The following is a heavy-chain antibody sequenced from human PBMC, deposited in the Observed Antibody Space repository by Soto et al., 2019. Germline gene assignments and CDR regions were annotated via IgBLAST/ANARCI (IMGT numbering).Heavy chain of an antibody. CDR1: GFTFSATG. V-gene: IGHV3-21*02. D-gene: IGHD6-13*01. Sequence: EVQLVESGGGLVKPGGSLRLSCSASGFTFSATGMNGFRQAPGKGPEWVSSISSGSEYIFYEDSVQGQLTISRDNAKKSVYLQPNNLRAEDTAVYYCAKDGAAGSVLYVWCQGTTVTVSS. J-gene: IGHJ6*02. CDR3: AKDGAAGSVLYV. CDR2: ISSGSEYI.